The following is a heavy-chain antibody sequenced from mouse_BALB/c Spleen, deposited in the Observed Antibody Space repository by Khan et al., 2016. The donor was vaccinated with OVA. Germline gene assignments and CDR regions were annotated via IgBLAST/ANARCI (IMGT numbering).Heavy chain of an antibody. D-gene: IGHD1-1*01. CDR1: GYSFTGYS. CDR2: INPHIGET. V-gene: IGHV1-20*02. J-gene: IGHJ2*01. Sequence: VQLKQSGPELVRPGASVKISCKASGYSFTGYSMNWVMQSHGKSLEWIGRINPHIGETFYNQRFKDKATLTVDESSSTAHMELRSLASEDSAVYYCTRIYRSDFDYWGQGTTLTVSS. CDR3: TRIYRSDFDY.